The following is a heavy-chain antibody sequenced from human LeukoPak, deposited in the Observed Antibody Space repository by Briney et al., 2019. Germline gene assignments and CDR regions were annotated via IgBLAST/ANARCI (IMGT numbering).Heavy chain of an antibody. CDR1: GGTFSSYA. CDR3: AILPEVVVTAARDY. D-gene: IGHD2-21*02. J-gene: IGHJ4*02. V-gene: IGHV1-69*13. Sequence: SVKVSCKASGGTFSSYAISWVRQAPGQGLKWMGGIIPIFGTANYAQKFQGRVTITADESTSTAYMELSSLRSEDTAMYYCAILPEVVVTAARDYWGQGTLVTVSS. CDR2: IIPIFGTA.